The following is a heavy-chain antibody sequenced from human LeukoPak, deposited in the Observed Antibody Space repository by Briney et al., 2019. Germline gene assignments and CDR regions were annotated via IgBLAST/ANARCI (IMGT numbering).Heavy chain of an antibody. Sequence: PGGSLRLSCAASRFTFSNYGVNWVRQAPGKGLEWVSSISSSSSYIYYADSVKGRFTISRDNAKNSLYLQMNSLRAEDTAVYYCAAYDFWSGYPNKDYWGQGTLVTVSS. CDR3: AAYDFWSGYPNKDY. J-gene: IGHJ4*02. CDR1: RFTFSNYG. D-gene: IGHD3-3*01. V-gene: IGHV3-21*01. CDR2: ISSSSSYI.